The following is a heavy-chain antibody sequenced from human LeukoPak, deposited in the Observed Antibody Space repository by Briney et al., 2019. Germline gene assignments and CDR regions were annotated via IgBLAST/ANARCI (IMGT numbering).Heavy chain of an antibody. CDR2: IFYSGST. Sequence: PSQTLSLTCTVSGDSVSSGGYYWTWIRQHPRKGLEWIGFIFYSGSTYYTPSLKSRLTISVDTSKNQFSLKLTSVTAADTAVYYCASRRGPNAFDIWGQGTMVTVSS. CDR3: ASRRGPNAFDI. D-gene: IGHD3/OR15-3a*01. V-gene: IGHV4-31*03. CDR1: GDSVSSGGYY. J-gene: IGHJ3*02.